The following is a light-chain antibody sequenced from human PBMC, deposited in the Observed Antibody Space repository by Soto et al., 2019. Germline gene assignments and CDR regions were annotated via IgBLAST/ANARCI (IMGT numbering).Light chain of an antibody. Sequence: QSALTQPPSASGSPGQSVAISCTGTSSDVGGYNYVSWYQQHPGKAPKLMIYEVNKRPSGVPDRFSGSKSGNTASLTVSGLQAEDEVDYYCSSYAGSSNVFGTGTQLTVL. CDR1: SSDVGGYNY. V-gene: IGLV2-8*01. CDR3: SSYAGSSNV. CDR2: EVN. J-gene: IGLJ1*01.